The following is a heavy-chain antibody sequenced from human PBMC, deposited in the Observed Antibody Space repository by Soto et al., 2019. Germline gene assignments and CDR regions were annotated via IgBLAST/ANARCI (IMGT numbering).Heavy chain of an antibody. CDR2: ISAYNGNT. V-gene: IGHV1-18*01. CDR3: ARDTYCSGGSCYSNYYYYYGMDV. J-gene: IGHJ6*02. CDR1: GYTFTSYG. Sequence: QVQLVQSGAEVKKPGASVKVSCKASGYTFTSYGISWVRQAPGQGLEWMGWISAYNGNTNYAQKPQGRVTMTTDTSTSTAYMELRSLRSDDTAVYYCARDTYCSGGSCYSNYYYYYGMDVWGQGTTVTVSS. D-gene: IGHD2-15*01.